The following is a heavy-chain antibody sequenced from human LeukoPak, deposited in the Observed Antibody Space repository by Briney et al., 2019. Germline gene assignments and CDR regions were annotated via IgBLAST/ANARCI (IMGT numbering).Heavy chain of an antibody. CDR1: GGSISSSSYY. CDR3: ARGNFWSGLDY. J-gene: IGHJ4*02. Sequence: PSETLSLTCTVSGGSISSSSYYWGWIRQPPGKGLEWIGSIYYSGSTNYNPSLKSRVTISVDTSKNQFSLKLSSVTAADTAVYYCARGNFWSGLDYWGQGTLVTVSS. CDR2: IYYSGST. D-gene: IGHD3-3*01. V-gene: IGHV4-39*07.